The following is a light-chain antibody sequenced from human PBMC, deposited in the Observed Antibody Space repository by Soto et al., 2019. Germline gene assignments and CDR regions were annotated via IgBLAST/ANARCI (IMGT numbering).Light chain of an antibody. CDR1: QSVNCN. J-gene: IGKJ3*01. V-gene: IGKV3-15*01. CDR2: GTS. Sequence: EIVMTQAPATLSLSPGERATLSCRASQSVNCNLAWYQQKAGQAPRLLIYGTSTRATGIPARFSGSGSGTDFTLTISSLQFEDIATYYCQKHDGVPLFGPGTKVEIK. CDR3: QKHDGVPL.